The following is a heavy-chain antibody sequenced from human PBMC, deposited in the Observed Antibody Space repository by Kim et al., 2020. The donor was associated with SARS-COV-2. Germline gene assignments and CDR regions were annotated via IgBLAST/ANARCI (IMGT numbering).Heavy chain of an antibody. CDR3: AKALRGWEIPHYLDY. J-gene: IGHJ4*02. V-gene: IGHV3-30*18. CDR2: TSYDGSSK. D-gene: IGHD1-26*01. Sequence: GGSLRLSCAASGFIFSSYGMHWVRQAPGKGLEWVAVTSYDGSSKYYADSVKGRFTISRDNSKNTLYLQVNSLRAEDTAVYHCAKALRGWEIPHYLDYWGQGTLVTVSS. CDR1: GFIFSSYG.